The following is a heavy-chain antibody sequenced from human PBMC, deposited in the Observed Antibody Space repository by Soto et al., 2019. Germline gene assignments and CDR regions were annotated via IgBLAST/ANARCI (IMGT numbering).Heavy chain of an antibody. CDR3: VGGSRPPLRFLEWSPSDYGMDV. J-gene: IGHJ6*02. V-gene: IGHV3-48*03. D-gene: IGHD3-3*01. Sequence: GGSLRLSCAASGFTFSSYEMNWVRQAPGKGLEWVSYISSSGSTIYYADSVKGRFTISRDNAKNSLYLQMNSLRAEDTAVYYCVGGSRPPLRFLEWSPSDYGMDVWGQGTTVTVSS. CDR2: ISSSGSTI. CDR1: GFTFSSYE.